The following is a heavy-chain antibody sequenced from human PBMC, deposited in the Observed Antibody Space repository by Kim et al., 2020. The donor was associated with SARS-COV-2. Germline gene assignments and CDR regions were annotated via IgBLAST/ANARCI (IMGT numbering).Heavy chain of an antibody. CDR2: ISAGGSGK. J-gene: IGHJ4*02. D-gene: IGHD5-18*01. CDR3: VRDWGPDGYIYAFEY. CDR1: GFTFRSYA. V-gene: IGHV3-48*02. Sequence: GGSLRLSCEASGFTFRSYAMNWIRQAPGKGLEWVSHISAGGSGKFYADSARGRFTISRDSAKNSLYLQMSSLRDEDTAVYYCVRDWGPDGYIYAFEYWGQGTLVTVSS.